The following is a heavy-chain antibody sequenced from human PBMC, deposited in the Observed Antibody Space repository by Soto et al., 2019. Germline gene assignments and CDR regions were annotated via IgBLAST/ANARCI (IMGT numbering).Heavy chain of an antibody. CDR3: ARVRVRLRWSAWVY. V-gene: IGHV3-7*01. J-gene: IGHJ4*02. CDR2: IKHDGSEK. D-gene: IGHD4-17*01. CDR1: GFVSSSYW. Sequence: GSLRLSCAASGFVSSSYWMSWVRQAPGKGLEWVANIKHDGSEKYYADSVKGRFTISRENAKRSLYLQMDSLRVEDTAVYYCARVRVRLRWSAWVYWGQGTPVTVSS.